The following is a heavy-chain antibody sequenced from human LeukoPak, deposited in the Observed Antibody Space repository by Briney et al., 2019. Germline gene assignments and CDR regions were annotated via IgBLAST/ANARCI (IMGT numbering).Heavy chain of an antibody. D-gene: IGHD3-3*01. CDR2: IYSGGST. Sequence: GGSLRLSCAASGFTVSSNYMSWVRQAPGKGLEWVSVIYSGGSTYYADSVKGRFTVSRDNAKNSLYLQMNSLRAEDTAVYYCARYDFRHGYYDGWFDQWGQGSLVTVSS. CDR1: GFTVSSNY. CDR3: ARYDFRHGYYDGWFDQ. V-gene: IGHV3-53*01. J-gene: IGHJ5*02.